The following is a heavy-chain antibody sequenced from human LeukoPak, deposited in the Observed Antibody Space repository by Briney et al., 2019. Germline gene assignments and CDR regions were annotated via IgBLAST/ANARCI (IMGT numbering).Heavy chain of an antibody. CDR2: IYSGGST. CDR1: GFTVSSNY. V-gene: IGHV3-53*01. J-gene: IGHJ4*02. CDR3: ARGRVGAFDY. D-gene: IGHD1-26*01. Sequence: GGSLRLSCAASGFTVSSNYMSWVRQAPGKGLEWVSVIYSGGSTYYADSVKGRFTISRDNSKNTLYLQMDSLRAEDTAVYYCARGRVGAFDYWGQETLVTVSS.